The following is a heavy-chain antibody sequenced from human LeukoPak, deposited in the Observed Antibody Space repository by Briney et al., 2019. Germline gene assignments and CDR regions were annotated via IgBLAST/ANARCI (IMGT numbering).Heavy chain of an antibody. CDR2: IYYSGST. CDR1: GVSISSYY. J-gene: IGHJ3*02. D-gene: IGHD1-26*01. Sequence: PSETLSLTCTVSGVSISSYYWRWIRQPPGKGLEWIGYIYYSGSTNYNPSLKSRVTISVDTSKNQFSLKLSSVTAADTAVYYCARDRVLSGSYSDAFDIWGQGTMVTVSS. V-gene: IGHV4-59*01. CDR3: ARDRVLSGSYSDAFDI.